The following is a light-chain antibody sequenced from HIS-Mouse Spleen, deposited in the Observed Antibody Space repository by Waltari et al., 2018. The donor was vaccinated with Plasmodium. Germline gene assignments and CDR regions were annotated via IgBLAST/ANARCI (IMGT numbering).Light chain of an antibody. CDR3: QQYGSSPYT. V-gene: IGKV3-20*01. CDR1: QSVSSSY. J-gene: IGKJ2*01. Sequence: TQSPGTLSLSPGERATLSCRASQSVSSSYLAWYQQKPGQAPRLLIYGPSSRATGIPDRFSGSGSGTDFTLTISRLEPEDFAVYYCQQYGSSPYTFGQGTKLEIK. CDR2: GPS.